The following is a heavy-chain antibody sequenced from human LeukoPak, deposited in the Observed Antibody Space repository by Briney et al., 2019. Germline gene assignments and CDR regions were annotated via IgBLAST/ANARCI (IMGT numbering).Heavy chain of an antibody. D-gene: IGHD3-10*01. CDR2: INHSGST. CDR1: GGSFSGYY. CDR3: ARVRQEPEGGSGSYFDY. Sequence: SETLSLTCAVYGGSFSGYYWSWIRQPPGKGLEWIGEINHSGSTNYNPSLKSRVTISVDTCKNQFSLKLSSVTAADTAVYYCARVRQEPEGGSGSYFDYWGQGTLVTVSS. J-gene: IGHJ4*02. V-gene: IGHV4-34*01.